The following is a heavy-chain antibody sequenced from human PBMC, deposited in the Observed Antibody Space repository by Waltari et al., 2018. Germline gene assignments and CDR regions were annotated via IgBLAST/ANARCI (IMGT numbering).Heavy chain of an antibody. D-gene: IGHD3-10*02. J-gene: IGHJ5*02. Sequence: QLQLQESGSGLVKPSQTLSLTCAVSGGSISSGGYSWSWIRQPPGKGLEWIGYIYHSGMTYCIPTLKSRVTRSVDRSTTQCSLKLSSVSAADTPVYYCARTTAVCSVSYYNPGWFDPLGQGTLVTVSS. CDR2: IYHSGMT. CDR3: ARTTAVCSVSYYNPGWFDP. V-gene: IGHV4-30-2*01. CDR1: GGSISSGGYS.